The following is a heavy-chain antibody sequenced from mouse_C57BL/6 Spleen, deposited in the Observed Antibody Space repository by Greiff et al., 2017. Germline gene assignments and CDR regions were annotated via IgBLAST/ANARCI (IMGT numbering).Heavy chain of an antibody. CDR1: GYTFTDHT. V-gene: IGHV1-78*01. D-gene: IGHD1-1*01. J-gene: IGHJ4*01. CDR3: AIVAPYYAMDY. CDR2: IYPRAGST. Sequence: QVQLQQSDAELVKPGASVKISCKVSGYTFTDHTIHWMKQRPEQGLEWIGYIYPRAGSTKSNEKLKGKATLTADKSSSTAYMQLNGLTSTDSAVYFCAIVAPYYAMDYWGQGTSVTVSS.